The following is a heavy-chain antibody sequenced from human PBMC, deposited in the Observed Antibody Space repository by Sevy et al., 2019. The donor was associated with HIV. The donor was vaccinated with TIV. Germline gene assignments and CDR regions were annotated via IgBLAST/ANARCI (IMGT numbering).Heavy chain of an antibody. J-gene: IGHJ4*02. Sequence: GESLKISCAASGLTFRNDGMHWVRQAPGKGLEWVAVIWYDGSNKEYAVSVKGRFTISRDNSKNTLYLEMNSLRAEDTAVYYCARDPGYNYLFYYFDDWGQGTLVTVSS. D-gene: IGHD5-18*01. CDR1: GLTFRNDG. CDR3: ARDPGYNYLFYYFDD. V-gene: IGHV3-33*01. CDR2: IWYDGSNK.